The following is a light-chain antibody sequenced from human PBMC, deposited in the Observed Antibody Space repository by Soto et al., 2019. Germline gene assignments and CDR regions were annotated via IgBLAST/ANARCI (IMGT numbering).Light chain of an antibody. V-gene: IGKV3-11*01. CDR1: QSVSSY. CDR2: DAS. CDR3: QQRSNWPT. J-gene: IGKJ4*01. Sequence: EIVLTQSPATLSLSPGERATLSCRASQSVSSYLAWIQQKPGQAPRLLIYDASSRATGIPARFSGSGSGTDFTLTISSLEPEDFAVYYCQQRSNWPTFGGGTKVEIK.